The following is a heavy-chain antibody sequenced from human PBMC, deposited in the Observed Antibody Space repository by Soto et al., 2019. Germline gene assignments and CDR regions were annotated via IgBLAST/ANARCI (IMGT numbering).Heavy chain of an antibody. J-gene: IGHJ4*02. D-gene: IGHD2-21*01. CDR2: IKKETDGGTT. Sequence: WGSLRLSCVGSGFTFNNAWMSWVRQAPGKGLEWVGRIKKETDGGTTDYAASVKGRFSISRDDSKNTVFLQMNGLRTEDTAVYYCTTVFIWSYYSENWGTGTMVLVSS. V-gene: IGHV3-15*01. CDR1: GFTFNNAW. CDR3: TTVFIWSYYSEN.